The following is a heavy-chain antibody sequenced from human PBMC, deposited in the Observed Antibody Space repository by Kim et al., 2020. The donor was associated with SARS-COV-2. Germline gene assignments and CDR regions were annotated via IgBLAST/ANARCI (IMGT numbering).Heavy chain of an antibody. V-gene: IGHV3-30*02. J-gene: IGHJ4*02. Sequence: DSMKGRFTISRDNPKNTLYLQINTLRTADTAVYYCAKVGLAGDGRTALIDYWGQGTLVTVSS. D-gene: IGHD6-13*01. CDR3: AKVGLAGDGRTALIDY.